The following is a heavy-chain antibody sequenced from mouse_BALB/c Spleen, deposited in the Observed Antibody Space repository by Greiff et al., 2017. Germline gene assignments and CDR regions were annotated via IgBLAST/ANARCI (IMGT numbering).Heavy chain of an antibody. CDR1: GYSFTSYW. J-gene: IGHJ4*01. Sequence: EVMLVESGTVLARPGASVKMSCKASGYSFTSYWMHWVKQRPGQGLEWIGAIYPGNSDTSYNQKFKGKAKLTAVTSASTAYMELSSLTNEDSAVYYCTRRLDYDYAMDYWGQGTSVTVSS. V-gene: IGHV1-5*01. CDR3: TRRLDYDYAMDY. D-gene: IGHD1-1*01. CDR2: IYPGNSDT.